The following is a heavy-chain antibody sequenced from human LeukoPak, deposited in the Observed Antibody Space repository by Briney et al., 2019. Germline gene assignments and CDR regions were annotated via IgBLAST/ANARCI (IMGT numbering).Heavy chain of an antibody. CDR2: ISSGSSTK. V-gene: IGHV3-48*01. Sequence: GGSLRLSCAVSGFTLSGYSMNWVRQAPGKGLEWVSYISSGSSTKYYADSVKGRFTISRDNAKNSLYLQMNSLRAEDTAVYYCVRYTGYDFDYWGQGTLVTVSS. D-gene: IGHD5-12*01. CDR1: GFTLSGYS. CDR3: VRYTGYDFDY. J-gene: IGHJ4*02.